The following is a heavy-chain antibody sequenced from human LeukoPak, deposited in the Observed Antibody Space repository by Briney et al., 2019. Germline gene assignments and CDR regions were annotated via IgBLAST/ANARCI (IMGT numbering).Heavy chain of an antibody. Sequence: ASVKVSCKASGYTFTGYYMHWVRQAPGQGLEWMGWINPNSGGTNYAQKFQGRVTMTRDTSISTAYMELSRLRSDDTAVYYCARGEWCSSTSCPRHRRLYYFDYWGQGTLVTVSS. CDR1: GYTFTGYY. CDR2: INPNSGGT. CDR3: ARGEWCSSTSCPRHRRLYYFDY. D-gene: IGHD2-2*01. J-gene: IGHJ4*02. V-gene: IGHV1-2*02.